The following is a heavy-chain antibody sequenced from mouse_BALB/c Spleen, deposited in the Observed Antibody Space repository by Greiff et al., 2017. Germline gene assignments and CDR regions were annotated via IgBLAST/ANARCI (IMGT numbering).Heavy chain of an antibody. CDR1: GYTFTDYW. Sequence: QVQLQQPGAELVMPGASVKMSCKASGYTFTDYWMHWVKQRPGQGLEWIGAIDTSDSYTSYNQKFKGKATLTVDESSSTAYMQLSSLTSEDSAVYYCARKGTGDAMDYWGQGTSVTVSS. V-gene: IGHV1-69*01. J-gene: IGHJ4*01. D-gene: IGHD4-1*01. CDR3: ARKGTGDAMDY. CDR2: IDTSDSYT.